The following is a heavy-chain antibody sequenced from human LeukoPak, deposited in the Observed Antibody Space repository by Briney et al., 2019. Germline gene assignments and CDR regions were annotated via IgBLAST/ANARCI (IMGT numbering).Heavy chain of an antibody. J-gene: IGHJ4*02. V-gene: IGHV3-23*01. Sequence: PGGSLRLSCAASGFTFSSYAMSWVRQAPGKGLEWVSAISGSGGSTYYADSVKGRFTISRDNSKNTLYLQMNSLRAEDTAVYYCARASSSYFQGFDYWGQGNLVTVSS. CDR3: ARASSSYFQGFDY. CDR1: GFTFSSYA. D-gene: IGHD3-22*01. CDR2: ISGSGGST.